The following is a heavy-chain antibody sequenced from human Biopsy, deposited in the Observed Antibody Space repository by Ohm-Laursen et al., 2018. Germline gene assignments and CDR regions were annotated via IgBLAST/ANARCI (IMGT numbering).Heavy chain of an antibody. CDR2: VNPNSGAT. Sequence: GASVTVSCKAYGSTFTDHYIHWARQSPGQGLEWLGWVNPNSGATNSAEKFRGRVTLTRDTSISAVYIELRRLKSDDAAVYFCARDRMTDVFGGPTRTDVFDSWGQGTPVTVSS. D-gene: IGHD3-10*01. CDR3: ARDRMTDVFGGPTRTDVFDS. V-gene: IGHV1-2*02. J-gene: IGHJ4*02. CDR1: GSTFTDHY.